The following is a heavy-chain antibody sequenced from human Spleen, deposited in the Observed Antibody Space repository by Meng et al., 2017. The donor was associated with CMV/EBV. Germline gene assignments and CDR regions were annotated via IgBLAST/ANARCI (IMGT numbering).Heavy chain of an antibody. CDR3: ARDHNWGPDY. V-gene: IGHV1-2*02. D-gene: IGHD7-27*01. Sequence: ASVKVSCKSSGYSFHAYGITWVRQAPGQGLEWMGWINPNSGDTNYVQNFQGRITVTRDTSIRTVYLELNSLRSDDTAMYYCARDHNWGPDYWGQGTLVTVSS. CDR2: INPNSGDT. J-gene: IGHJ4*02. CDR1: GYSFHAYG.